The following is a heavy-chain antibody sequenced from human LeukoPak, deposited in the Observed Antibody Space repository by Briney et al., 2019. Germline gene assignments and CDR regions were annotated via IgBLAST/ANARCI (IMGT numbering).Heavy chain of an antibody. J-gene: IGHJ4*02. CDR2: ISGRSSTI. CDR3: ARDRLTSGSYFFDY. D-gene: IGHD1-26*01. CDR1: AFTFSDYN. V-gene: IGHV3-48*01. Sequence: GGPLRLSCAASAFTFSDYNMNWVRQAPGKGLEWTSYISGRSSTIYYADSVRGRFTISRDNAKNSMYLQMNSLRAEDTAVYYCARDRLTSGSYFFDYWGQGTLVTVSS.